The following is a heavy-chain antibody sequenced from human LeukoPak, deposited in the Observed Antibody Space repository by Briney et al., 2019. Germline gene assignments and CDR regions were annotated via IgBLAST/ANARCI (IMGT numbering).Heavy chain of an antibody. D-gene: IGHD6-19*01. J-gene: IGHJ4*02. CDR1: GFTFIVYA. CDR3: AKDIYSSGWYDFDY. Sequence: GGTLRLSCAASGFTFIVYAMTWVRQAPGKGLDWVSLIRGDGGSTYYADSVKGRFTISRDNSKNSLYLQMSSLRTEDTALYYCAKDIYSSGWYDFDYWGQGTLVTVSS. CDR2: IRGDGGST. V-gene: IGHV3-43*02.